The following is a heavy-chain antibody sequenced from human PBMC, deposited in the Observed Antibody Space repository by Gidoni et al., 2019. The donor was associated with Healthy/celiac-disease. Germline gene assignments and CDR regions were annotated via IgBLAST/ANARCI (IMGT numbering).Heavy chain of an antibody. J-gene: IGHJ6*02. V-gene: IGHV4-59*01. D-gene: IGHD3-3*01. CDR3: ARASSWSGYSSYYYYYGMDV. CDR2: IYYSGST. Sequence: KGLEWIGYIYYSGSTNYNPSLNSRVTISVDTSKNQFSLKLSSVTAADTAVYYCARASSWSGYSSYYYYYGMDVWGQGTTVTVSS.